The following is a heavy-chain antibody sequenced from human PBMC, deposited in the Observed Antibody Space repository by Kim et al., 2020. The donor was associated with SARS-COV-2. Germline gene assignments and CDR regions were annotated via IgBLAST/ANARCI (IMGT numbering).Heavy chain of an antibody. V-gene: IGHV6-1*01. CDR1: GDSVSSNSAA. CDR2: TYYRSKWYT. Sequence: SQTLSLTCDISGDSVSSNSAAWNWIRQSPSRGLEWLGRTYYRSKWYTDYALSVKGRITINPDTSKNQFSLQLNSVTPEDTAVYYCARDRQRAGTGVDSWGQRTLVTVSS. D-gene: IGHD6-19*01. CDR3: ARDRQRAGTGVDS. J-gene: IGHJ4*02.